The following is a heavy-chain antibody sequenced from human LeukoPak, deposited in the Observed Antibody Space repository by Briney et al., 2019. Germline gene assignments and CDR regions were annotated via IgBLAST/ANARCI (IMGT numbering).Heavy chain of an antibody. CDR1: GGSFSGYY. V-gene: IGHV4-34*01. J-gene: IGHJ3*02. CDR2: INHSGST. D-gene: IGHD3-10*01. Sequence: SETLSLTCAVYGGSFSGYYWSWIRQPPGKGLEWIGEINHSGSTKYNPSLKSRVTISLDTSRNQFSLKLNSVTAADTAVYYCAKSNGYGLVDIWGQGTVVTVSS. CDR3: AKSNGYGLVDI.